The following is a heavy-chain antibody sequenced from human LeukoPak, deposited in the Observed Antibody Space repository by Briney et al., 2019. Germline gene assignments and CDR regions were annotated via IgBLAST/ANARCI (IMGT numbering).Heavy chain of an antibody. D-gene: IGHD2-21*02. CDR3: ATDYDGYGSFDY. CDR1: GGSISSGDYY. Sequence: PSETLSLTCTVSGGSISSGDYYWSRIRQPPGKGLEWIGYIYYSGSTNYNPSLKSRVTISVDTFKNQFSLKLSSVTAADTAVYYCATDYDGYGSFDYWGQGTLVTVSS. J-gene: IGHJ4*02. CDR2: IYYSGST. V-gene: IGHV4-61*08.